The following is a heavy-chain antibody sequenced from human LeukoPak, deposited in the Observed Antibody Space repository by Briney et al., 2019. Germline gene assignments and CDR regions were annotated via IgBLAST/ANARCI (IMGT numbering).Heavy chain of an antibody. D-gene: IGHD2-2*02. J-gene: IGHJ5*02. V-gene: IGHV1-69*13. Sequence: SVKVSCKASGGTFSSYAISWVQQAPGQGLEWMGGIIPIFGTANYAQKFQGRVTITADESTSTAYMELSSLRSEDTAVYYCARDRQVVPAAINYDWFDPWGQGTLVTVSS. CDR1: GGTFSSYA. CDR3: ARDRQVVPAAINYDWFDP. CDR2: IIPIFGTA.